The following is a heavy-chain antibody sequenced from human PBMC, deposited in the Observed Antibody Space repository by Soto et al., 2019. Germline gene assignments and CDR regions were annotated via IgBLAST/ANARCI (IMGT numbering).Heavy chain of an antibody. Sequence: SLSCAVSGDSIIGIYNWAWNRQSAGRGWGWIGYIYHSGSTYYNPSLKSRVTISVDRSKNRFSLKLSSVTAADTAVYYCARGGSSSWSRNCYCGMDVWGQGTTVTV. CDR2: IYHSGST. D-gene: IGHD6-13*01. J-gene: IGHJ6*02. CDR3: ARGGSSSWSRNCYCGMDV. CDR1: GDSIIGIYN. V-gene: IGHV4-30-2*06.